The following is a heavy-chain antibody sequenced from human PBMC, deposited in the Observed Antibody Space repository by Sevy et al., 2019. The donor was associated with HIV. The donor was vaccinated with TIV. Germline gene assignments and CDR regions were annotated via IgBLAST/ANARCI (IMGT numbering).Heavy chain of an antibody. D-gene: IGHD2-8*02. CDR1: GFTFSYAW. J-gene: IGHJ6*02. V-gene: IGHV3-15*01. CDR2: IKAKSDGGTM. CDR3: NTDPIIVLLVTDGMDV. Sequence: GGSLRLSCAASGFTFSYAWMSWVRQAPGKGLEWVGRIKAKSDGGTMDYAAPVKGRFTISRDDSKNTLYLQMNSLKTEETGIYYCNTDPIIVLLVTDGMDVWGQGTTVTVSS.